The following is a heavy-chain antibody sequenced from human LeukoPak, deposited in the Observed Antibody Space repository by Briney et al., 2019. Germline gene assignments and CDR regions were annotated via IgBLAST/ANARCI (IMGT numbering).Heavy chain of an antibody. CDR1: GFSFSDYY. V-gene: IGHV3-53*01. CDR3: ARGLPDYYDSSGYYYYFDY. Sequence: GGSLRLSCAASGFSFSDYYMSWIRQAPGKGLEWVSVIYSGGTTYYADSVRGRFTISRDNSKNTLFLQMNSLRVEDTAVYYCARGLPDYYDSSGYYYYFDYWGQGTLVTVSS. D-gene: IGHD3-22*01. CDR2: IYSGGTT. J-gene: IGHJ4*02.